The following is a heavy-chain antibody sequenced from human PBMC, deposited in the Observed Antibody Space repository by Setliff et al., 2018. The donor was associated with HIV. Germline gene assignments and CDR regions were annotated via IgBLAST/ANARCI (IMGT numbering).Heavy chain of an antibody. CDR3: ARVVGYSGYDFGYMDV. D-gene: IGHD5-12*01. Sequence: GGSLRLSCAASEFTFSGHWMSWVRQAPGKGLEWVAYISSSSSTISYADSVKGRFAISRDNAKNSLYLQMNSLRAEDTAVYYCARVVGYSGYDFGYMDVWGKGTTVTVSS. V-gene: IGHV3-48*01. CDR1: EFTFSGHW. CDR2: ISSSSSTI. J-gene: IGHJ6*03.